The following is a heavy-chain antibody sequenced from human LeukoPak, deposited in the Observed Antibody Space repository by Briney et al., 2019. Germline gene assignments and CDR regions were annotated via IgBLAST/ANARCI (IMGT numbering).Heavy chain of an antibody. CDR2: ISNSGGST. V-gene: IGHV3-23*01. Sequence: PGGSLRLSCADSGFTFSGYAMNWGRQAPGKGLEWVSGISNSGGSTYYADSVKGRFTISRDNSKNTLYLQMNSLRAEDTAVYYCAKETSSSFDYWGQGTLVTVSS. CDR3: AKETSSSFDY. D-gene: IGHD6-6*01. CDR1: GFTFSGYA. J-gene: IGHJ4*02.